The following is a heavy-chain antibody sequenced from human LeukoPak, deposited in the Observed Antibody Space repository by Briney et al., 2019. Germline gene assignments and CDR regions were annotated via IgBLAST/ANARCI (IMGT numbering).Heavy chain of an antibody. V-gene: IGHV1-69*04. Sequence: GSSVKVSCKASGGTLSSYAISWVRQAPGQGLEWMGRIIPILGIANYAQKFQGRVTITADKSTSTAYMELSSLRSEDTAVYYCASTTLTAATTSPFDPWGQGTLVTVSS. J-gene: IGHJ5*02. CDR3: ASTTLTAATTSPFDP. D-gene: IGHD2-15*01. CDR1: GGTLSSYA. CDR2: IIPILGIA.